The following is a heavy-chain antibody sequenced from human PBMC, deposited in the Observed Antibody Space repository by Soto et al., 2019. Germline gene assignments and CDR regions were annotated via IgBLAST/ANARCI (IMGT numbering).Heavy chain of an antibody. D-gene: IGHD1-1*01. CDR3: ARYNWNDHYFDS. CDR2: IDWDDDK. Sequence: SGPTLVNPTPTLTLTCTLSGFSLSTSGMRVSWTRQPPGKALEWLARIDWDDDKFYSTSLKTRLTISKDTSKTQVVLTVTNMDPVDPATYYCARYNWNDHYFDSWGQGTLVTVSS. J-gene: IGHJ4*02. V-gene: IGHV2-70*04. CDR1: GFSLSTSGMR.